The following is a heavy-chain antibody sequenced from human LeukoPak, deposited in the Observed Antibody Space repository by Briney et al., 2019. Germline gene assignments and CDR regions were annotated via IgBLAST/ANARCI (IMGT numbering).Heavy chain of an antibody. V-gene: IGHV4-4*09. CDR2: IYTSGST. Sequence: SETLSLTCTVSGGSISSYYWSWIRQPPGKGLEWIGYIYTSGSTNYNPSLKSRVTISVDTSKNQFSLKLNSVTAADTAVYYCARDRRDGYNYDLDFWGQGTLVTVSS. CDR3: ARDRRDGYNYDLDF. J-gene: IGHJ4*02. CDR1: GGSISSYY. D-gene: IGHD5-24*01.